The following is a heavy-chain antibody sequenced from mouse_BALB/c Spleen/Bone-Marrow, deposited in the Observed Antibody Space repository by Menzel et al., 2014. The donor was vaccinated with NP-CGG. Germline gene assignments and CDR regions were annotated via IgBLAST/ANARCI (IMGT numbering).Heavy chain of an antibody. CDR2: INPSSGGT. Sequence: ESGAELVKPGASVKLSCKASGYTFTSYFLYWVKQRPGQGLEWIGEINPSSGGTNFNEKFKSKATLTIDKSSSTVYMQLSSLTSEDSAVYYCTRSGPGFAYWGQGTLVTVSA. V-gene: IGHV1S81*02. CDR3: TRSGPGFAY. J-gene: IGHJ3*01. CDR1: GYTFTSYF.